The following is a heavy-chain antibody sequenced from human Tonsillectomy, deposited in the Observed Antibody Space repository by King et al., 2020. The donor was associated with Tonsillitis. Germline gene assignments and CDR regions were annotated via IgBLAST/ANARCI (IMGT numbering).Heavy chain of an antibody. CDR2: IKPDGSEK. Sequence: DVQLVESGGGLVQPGGSLKLSCAASEFTFSSSWMTWVRQAPGKGLQWVATIKPDGSEKFYADSVKGRFTVSRDNAKNSLDLQMNSLRSEDTALYYCARDKAYNSFDYWGQGTLVTVSS. CDR3: ARDKAYNSFDY. D-gene: IGHD6-19*01. J-gene: IGHJ4*02. V-gene: IGHV3-7*04. CDR1: EFTFSSSW.